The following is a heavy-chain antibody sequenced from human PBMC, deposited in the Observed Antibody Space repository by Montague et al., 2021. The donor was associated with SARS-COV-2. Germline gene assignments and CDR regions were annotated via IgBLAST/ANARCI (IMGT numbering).Heavy chain of an antibody. Sequence: PALVKPTQTLALTCTFSGFSLSTSGMCVSWIRQPPGKALEWLALIDWDDDKYYSTSLKTRLTISKDTFKNQVVLTMTNMDPVDTATYYCARIFDSSWPTFDYWGQGTLVTVSS. J-gene: IGHJ4*02. CDR1: GFSLSTSGMC. V-gene: IGHV2-70*01. D-gene: IGHD6-13*01. CDR2: IDWDDDK. CDR3: ARIFDSSWPTFDY.